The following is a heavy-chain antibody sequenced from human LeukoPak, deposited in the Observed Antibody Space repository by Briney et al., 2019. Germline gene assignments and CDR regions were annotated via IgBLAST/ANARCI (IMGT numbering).Heavy chain of an antibody. V-gene: IGHV3-7*03. J-gene: IGHJ4*02. D-gene: IGHD6-13*01. Sequence: GGSLRLSCAASGFTFSNYWMNWVRQAPGKGLGWVANIKQDGSEKYYVDSVKGRFTISRDNAKNSLYLQNNSLKAEDTAVYYCARWGHLVRQPAGDYWGQGTLVAVSS. CDR1: GFTFSNYW. CDR2: IKQDGSEK. CDR3: ARWGHLVRQPAGDY.